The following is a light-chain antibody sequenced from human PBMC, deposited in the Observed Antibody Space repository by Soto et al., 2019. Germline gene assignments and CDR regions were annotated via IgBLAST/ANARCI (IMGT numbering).Light chain of an antibody. V-gene: IGKV3-15*01. CDR2: GAS. CDR1: QSVSSN. J-gene: IGKJ1*01. CDR3: QQYNNWPPWT. Sequence: EIVMTQSPATLSVSPGERATLSCRASQSVSSNLAWYQQKPGQAPRLLIYGASTRSTGIPARFSGSGSGTGSNLTISSLQSEDFAVYYCQQYNNWPPWTFGQGTKVEIK.